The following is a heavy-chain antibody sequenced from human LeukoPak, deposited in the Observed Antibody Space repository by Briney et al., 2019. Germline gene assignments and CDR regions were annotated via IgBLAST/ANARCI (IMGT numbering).Heavy chain of an antibody. CDR2: IYYSGDT. CDR1: GDSITGYY. J-gene: IGHJ5*02. CDR3: VRGPYGSGISNWFDP. V-gene: IGHV4-59*01. Sequence: SETLSLTCSVSGDSITGYYWGWIRQPPGKGLEWIGYIYYSGDTNYNPSLQSRVTVSVDTSKNQFSLKLTSVTAADTAVYYCVRGPYGSGISNWFDPWGQGTLVIVSS. D-gene: IGHD3-10*01.